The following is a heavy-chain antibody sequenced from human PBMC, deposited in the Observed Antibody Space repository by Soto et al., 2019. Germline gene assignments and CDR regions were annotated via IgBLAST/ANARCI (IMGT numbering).Heavy chain of an antibody. CDR1: GFTFSSYA. CDR3: PKGRSGWYESFDY. J-gene: IGHJ4*02. V-gene: IGHV3-23*01. CDR2: ISGSGGST. Sequence: EVQLLESGGGLVQPGGSLRLSCAASGFTFSSYAMSWVRQAPGKGLEWVSAISGSGGSTYYADSVKGRFTISRDNSKNTLNLKLKGLRPENTAVYCCPKGRSGWYESFDYWGRGTLVTAS. D-gene: IGHD6-19*01.